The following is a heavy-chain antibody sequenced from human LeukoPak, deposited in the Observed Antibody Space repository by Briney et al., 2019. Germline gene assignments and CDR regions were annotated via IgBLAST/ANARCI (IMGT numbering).Heavy chain of an antibody. Sequence: PSETLSLTCTVSGGSISSGSYYWSWIRQPAGKGLEWIGRIYTSGSTNYNPSLKSRVTISVDTSKNQFSLKLSSVTAADTAVYYCAREAMVRGVIYYYYMDVWGKGTTVTIS. J-gene: IGHJ6*03. D-gene: IGHD3-10*01. CDR3: AREAMVRGVIYYYYMDV. CDR2: IYTSGST. CDR1: GGSISSGSYY. V-gene: IGHV4-61*02.